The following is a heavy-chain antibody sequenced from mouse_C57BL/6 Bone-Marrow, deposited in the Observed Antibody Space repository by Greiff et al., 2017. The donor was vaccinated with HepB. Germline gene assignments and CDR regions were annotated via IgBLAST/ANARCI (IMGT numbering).Heavy chain of an antibody. CDR3: ARSGVYYGSSWFAY. J-gene: IGHJ3*01. D-gene: IGHD1-1*01. V-gene: IGHV1-54*01. CDR2: INPGSGGT. CDR1: GYAFTNYL. Sequence: QVQLQQSGAELVRPGTSVKVSCKASGYAFTNYLIEWVKQRPGQGLEWIGVINPGSGGTNYNEKFKGKATLTADTSSSTAYMQLSSLTSEDSAVYFCARSGVYYGSSWFAYWGQGTLVTVSA.